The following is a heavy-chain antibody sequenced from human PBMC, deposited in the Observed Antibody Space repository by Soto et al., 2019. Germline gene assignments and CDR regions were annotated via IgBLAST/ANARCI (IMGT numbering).Heavy chain of an antibody. Sequence: QVQLVQSGAEVKKPGASVKVSCKASGYTFTSYGISWVRQAPGQGLEWMGWISAYNGNTNYAQKLEGRVTMTTDTSTSTAYMELRSLRSDDTAVYYWARDPVLRYFDWLPLCGMDVWGQGTTVTVSS. CDR3: ARDPVLRYFDWLPLCGMDV. CDR2: ISAYNGNT. D-gene: IGHD3-9*01. J-gene: IGHJ6*02. CDR1: GYTFTSYG. V-gene: IGHV1-18*04.